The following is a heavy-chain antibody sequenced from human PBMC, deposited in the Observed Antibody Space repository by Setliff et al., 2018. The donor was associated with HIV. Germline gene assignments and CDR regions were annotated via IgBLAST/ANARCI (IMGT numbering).Heavy chain of an antibody. V-gene: IGHV3-48*03. D-gene: IGHD3-10*01. CDR2: INSRGDSD. Sequence: PGGSLRLSCAVSGFTFRSYEMSWVRQAPGKGLEWISYINSRGDSDHYADSVEGRFTISRDNAKSSLSLQMHNLRAEDTATYYCARNWDFYNSGSLVLDYWGQGTLVTVSS. CDR1: GFTFRSYE. CDR3: ARNWDFYNSGSLVLDY. J-gene: IGHJ4*02.